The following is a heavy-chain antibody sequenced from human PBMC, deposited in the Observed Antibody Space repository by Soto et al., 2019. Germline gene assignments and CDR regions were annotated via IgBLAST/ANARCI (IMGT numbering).Heavy chain of an antibody. CDR1: GYTLTELS. V-gene: IGHV1-24*01. D-gene: IGHD5-18*01. CDR2: FDPEDGET. Sequence: ASVKVSCKVSGYTLTELSMHWVRQAPGKGLEWMGGFDPEDGETIYAQKFQGRVTMTEDTSTDTAYMELSSLRSEDTAVYYCATGYSYGYAFDIWGQGTMVTVPS. J-gene: IGHJ3*02. CDR3: ATGYSYGYAFDI.